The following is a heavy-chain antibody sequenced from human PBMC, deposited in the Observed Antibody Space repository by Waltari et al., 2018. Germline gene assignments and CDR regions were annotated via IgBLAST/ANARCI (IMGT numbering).Heavy chain of an antibody. Sequence: GSTNYNPSLKSRVTISVDTSKNQFSLKLSSVTAADTAVYYCARETNTAMGSRDDYWGQGTLVTVSS. J-gene: IGHJ4*02. D-gene: IGHD5-18*01. V-gene: IGHV4-61*02. CDR3: ARETNTAMGSRDDY. CDR2: GST.